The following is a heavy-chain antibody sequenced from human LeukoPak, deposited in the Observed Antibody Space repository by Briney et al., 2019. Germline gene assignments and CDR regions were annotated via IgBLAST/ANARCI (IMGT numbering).Heavy chain of an antibody. CDR1: GFTFSHYA. CDR2: IKSKTAGGTI. J-gene: IGHJ4*02. Sequence: GGSLRLSCAASGFTFSHYAMTWVRQAPGKGLEWVGRIKSKTAGGTIDYAAPVKGRFTISRDDSKNTLYLQMNSLKTEDTAVYYCTTGESMVGSTIHIRWADWGQGTLVTVSS. V-gene: IGHV3-15*01. CDR3: TTGESMVGSTIHIRWAD. D-gene: IGHD1-26*01.